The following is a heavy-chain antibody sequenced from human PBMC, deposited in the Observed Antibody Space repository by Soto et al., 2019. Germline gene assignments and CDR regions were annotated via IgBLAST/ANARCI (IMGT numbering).Heavy chain of an antibody. V-gene: IGHV3-30-3*01. J-gene: IGHJ4*02. CDR1: GFTFSGYA. D-gene: IGHD6-19*01. CDR2: ISYDGSNK. Sequence: QVQLVESGGGVVQPGRSLRLSCAASGFTFSGYAMHWVRQAPGKGLEWVAVISYDGSNKYYADSVKGRFTISRDNSKNTLYLQMNSLRAEDTAVYYCARDLSSGVGVWGQGTLVTVSS. CDR3: ARDLSSGVGV.